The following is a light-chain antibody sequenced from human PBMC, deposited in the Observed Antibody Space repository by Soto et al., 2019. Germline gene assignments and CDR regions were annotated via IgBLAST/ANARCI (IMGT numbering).Light chain of an antibody. CDR2: DAS. J-gene: IGKJ1*01. V-gene: IGKV1-5*01. CDR1: QSISSW. CDR3: KQYNSYSPWT. Sequence: DIQLTQSPSTLSASVGDRVTISSRASQSISSWLAWYQQKPGKAPKLLIYDASSLESGVPSTFSGSGSGTEFTLTISSLQPDDFATYYCKQYNSYSPWTFGQGTKVEIK.